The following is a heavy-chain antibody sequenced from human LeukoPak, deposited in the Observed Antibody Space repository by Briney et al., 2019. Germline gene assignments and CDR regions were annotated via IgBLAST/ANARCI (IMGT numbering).Heavy chain of an antibody. D-gene: IGHD6-19*01. V-gene: IGHV3-7*01. CDR1: GFTFSSYW. J-gene: IGHJ4*02. Sequence: GGSLRLSCAASGFTFSSYWMSWVRQAPGKGLEWVANIKQDGSEKYYVDSVKGRFTISRDNAKNSLFLQMNSLRAVDTTVYYCARSTAGFDHWGPGTLVTVSS. CDR3: ARSTAGFDH. CDR2: IKQDGSEK.